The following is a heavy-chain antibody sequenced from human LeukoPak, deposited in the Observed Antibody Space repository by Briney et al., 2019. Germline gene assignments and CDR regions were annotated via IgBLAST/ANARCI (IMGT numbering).Heavy chain of an antibody. CDR1: GGSISSYY. D-gene: IGHD3-22*01. V-gene: IGHV4-59*12. J-gene: IGHJ3*02. Sequence: PSETLSLTCTVSGGSISSYYWSWIRQPPGKGLEWIGYIYYSGSTNYNPSLKSRVTISVDTSKNQFSLKLSSVTAADTAVYYCARRRTYYYDSSGAFDIWGQGTMVTVSS. CDR3: ARRRTYYYDSSGAFDI. CDR2: IYYSGST.